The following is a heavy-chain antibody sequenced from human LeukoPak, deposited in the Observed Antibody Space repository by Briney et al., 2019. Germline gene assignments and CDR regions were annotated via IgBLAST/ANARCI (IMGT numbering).Heavy chain of an antibody. CDR1: GYTFTGYY. CDR2: INPNSGGT. D-gene: IGHD6-6*01. Sequence: ASVKVSCQASGYTFTGYYMHWVRQAPGQGLEWMGWINPNSGGTNYAQKFQGRVTMTRDTSISTAYMELSRLRSDDTAVYYCARAASIAARYYYYYGMDVWGQGTTVTVSS. J-gene: IGHJ6*02. V-gene: IGHV1-2*02. CDR3: ARAASIAARYYYYYGMDV.